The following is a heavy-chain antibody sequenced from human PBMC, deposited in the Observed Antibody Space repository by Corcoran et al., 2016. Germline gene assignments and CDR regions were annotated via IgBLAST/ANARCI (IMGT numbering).Heavy chain of an antibody. Sequence: QVQLQQWGAGLLKPSETLSLTCAVYGGSFSGYYWSWIRQPPGKGLEWIGENNHSGSTNYNPSLKSRVTISVDTSKNQFSLKLSSVTAADTAVYYCARGRRGGDCYDYWGQGTLVTVS. V-gene: IGHV4-34*01. J-gene: IGHJ4*02. CDR3: ARGRRGGDCYDY. CDR2: NNHSGST. CDR1: GGSFSGYY. D-gene: IGHD2-21*01.